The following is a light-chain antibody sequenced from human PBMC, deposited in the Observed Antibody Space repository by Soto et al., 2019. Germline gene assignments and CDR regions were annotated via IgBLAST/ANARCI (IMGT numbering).Light chain of an antibody. CDR2: LNSDGSH. CDR3: QTWGTAIHDVV. V-gene: IGLV4-69*01. J-gene: IGLJ2*01. CDR1: SERSSYA. Sequence: QLVLTQSPSASASLGASVKLTCTLSSERSSYAIEWQQQQPEKGPRYLMKLNSDGSHSKGDGIPDRFSGSSSGAERLLTISSLQSEDEADYYCQTWGTAIHDVVFGGGTKLTVL.